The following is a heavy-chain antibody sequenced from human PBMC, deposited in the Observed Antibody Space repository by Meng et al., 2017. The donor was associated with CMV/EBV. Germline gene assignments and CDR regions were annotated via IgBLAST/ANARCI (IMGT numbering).Heavy chain of an antibody. CDR1: GYTFTSYG. J-gene: IGHJ4*02. V-gene: IGHV1-18*01. CDR2: ISAYNGNT. Sequence: QGQLLQSGAGVEQPGAAVNVSCHASGYTFTSYGISWVRQAPAQGLEWMGWISAYNGNTNYAQKLQGSVTITTDKSPSTALMVLRSLRSDDTAVYYCARMEVGGGSCYSDYWGQGTLVTVSS. CDR3: ARMEVGGGSCYSDY. D-gene: IGHD2-15*01.